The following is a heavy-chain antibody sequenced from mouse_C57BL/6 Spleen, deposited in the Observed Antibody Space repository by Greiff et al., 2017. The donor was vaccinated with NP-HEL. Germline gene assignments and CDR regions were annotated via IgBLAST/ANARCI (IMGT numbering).Heavy chain of an antibody. CDR2: IDPSSGGT. V-gene: IGHV1-72*01. CDR3: ARSDDYVPLSY. D-gene: IGHD2-4*01. J-gene: IGHJ3*01. Sequence: QVQLQQPGAELVKPGASVKLSCKASGYTFTSYWMHWVKQRPGRGLEWIGRIDPSSGGTKYNEKFKSKATLTVDKPSSTAYMQLSSLTSEDSAVYCCARSDDYVPLSYWGQGTLVTVSA. CDR1: GYTFTSYW.